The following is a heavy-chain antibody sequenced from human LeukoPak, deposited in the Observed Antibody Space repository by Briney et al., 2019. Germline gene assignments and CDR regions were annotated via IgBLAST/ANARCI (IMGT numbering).Heavy chain of an antibody. J-gene: IGHJ6*02. D-gene: IGHD4-4*01. CDR1: GFTFSSYR. Sequence: GGSLRLSCAASGFTFSSYRMNWVRQAPGKGLEWVSSISSSSSYIYYADSVKGRFTISRDNAKNSLYLQMNSLRAEDTAVYYCARDLLETVTDWDYYYYGMDVWGQGTTVTVSS. CDR2: ISSSSSYI. CDR3: ARDLLETVTDWDYYYYGMDV. V-gene: IGHV3-21*01.